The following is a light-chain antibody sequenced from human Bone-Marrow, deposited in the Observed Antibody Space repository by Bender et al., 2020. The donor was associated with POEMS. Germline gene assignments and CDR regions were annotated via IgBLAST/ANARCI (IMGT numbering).Light chain of an antibody. CDR3: QVWDSNTSAV. J-gene: IGLJ2*01. Sequence: SFELTQPLSVSVALGQTARISCGGNNVGSRNVHWYQQKPGRAPVLVIYRDSNRPSGIPERFSGSNSGNTAALTISRAQAGDEADYYCQVWDSNTSAVFGGGTKLTVL. CDR2: RDS. CDR1: NVGSRN. V-gene: IGLV3-9*01.